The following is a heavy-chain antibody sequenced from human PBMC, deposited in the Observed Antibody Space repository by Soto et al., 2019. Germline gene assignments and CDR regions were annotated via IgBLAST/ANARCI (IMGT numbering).Heavy chain of an antibody. CDR3: ARVGPWVPYYYDSSPYTFENWFDP. CDR2: FYDGNT. D-gene: IGHD3-22*01. Sequence: LSLTCIVSGGSITRRSSYWAWIRQPPGKGLEWVGTFYDGNTYHNPSLRSRITIAVDTSKNQFSLKLNSVAAADTAFYYCARVGPWVPYYYDSSPYTFENWFDPWGQGTLVTVSS. J-gene: IGHJ5*02. CDR1: GGSITRRSSY. V-gene: IGHV4-39*01.